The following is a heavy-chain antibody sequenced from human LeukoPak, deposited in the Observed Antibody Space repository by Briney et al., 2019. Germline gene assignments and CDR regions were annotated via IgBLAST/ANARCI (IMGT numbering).Heavy chain of an antibody. J-gene: IGHJ4*02. V-gene: IGHV3-21*01. Sequence: GGSLRLSCAASGFTFSSYSMNWVRQAPGKGLEWVSSISSSSSYIYYADSVKGRFTISRDNAKNSLYLQMNSLRAEGTAVYYCARDRGTGYFDYWGQGTPVTVSS. D-gene: IGHD3-10*01. CDR2: ISSSSSYI. CDR1: GFTFSSYS. CDR3: ARDRGTGYFDY.